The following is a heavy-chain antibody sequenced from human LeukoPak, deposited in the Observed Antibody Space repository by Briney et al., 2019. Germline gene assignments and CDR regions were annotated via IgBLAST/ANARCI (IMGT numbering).Heavy chain of an antibody. D-gene: IGHD3-10*01. CDR3: ARDPPIGGADVFDI. J-gene: IGHJ3*02. Sequence: ASLKVSCKAAGYTFTGYYMHWVRQAPGQGLEWMGWINPNSGGTNYAQKFQGRVTMTRDTSISTAYMELSRPTSDGTAVYYCARDPPIGGADVFDIWGQGTMVTVSS. CDR1: GYTFTGYY. V-gene: IGHV1-2*02. CDR2: INPNSGGT.